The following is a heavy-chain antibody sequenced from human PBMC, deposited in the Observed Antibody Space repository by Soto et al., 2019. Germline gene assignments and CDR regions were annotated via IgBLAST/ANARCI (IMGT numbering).Heavy chain of an antibody. J-gene: IGHJ4*02. CDR3: ARGSAFIGLDY. Sequence: PGGSLRLPCAVSGCIFIRYSMNWVRQAPGKGLEWVSSIGTSGSYIYDTDSVKGRFTISRDNTKDSLYLQMNSLRAEDTAIYYCARGSAFIGLDYWGQGTPVTVSS. V-gene: IGHV3-21*01. D-gene: IGHD1-26*01. CDR2: IGTSGSYI. CDR1: GCIFIRYS.